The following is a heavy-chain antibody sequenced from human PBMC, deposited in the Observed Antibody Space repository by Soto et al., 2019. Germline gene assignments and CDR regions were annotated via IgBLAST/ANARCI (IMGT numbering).Heavy chain of an antibody. CDR2: IYHSGLP. CDR3: ARVPSP. Sequence: PSETLSLTCSVSGGSISSSTYYWGWIRQPPGKGLEWIGTIYHSGLPYHNPSLKSRVTISVDRSKNQFSLKLSSVTAADTAVYYCARVPSPWGQGTQVTVSS. V-gene: IGHV4-39*07. CDR1: GGSISSSTYY. J-gene: IGHJ5*02.